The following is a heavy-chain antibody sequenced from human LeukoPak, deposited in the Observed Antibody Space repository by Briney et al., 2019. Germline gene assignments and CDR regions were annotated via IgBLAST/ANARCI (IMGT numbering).Heavy chain of an antibody. CDR1: GGSISSSSYY. V-gene: IGHV4-39*01. D-gene: IGHD6-13*01. J-gene: IGHJ3*02. Sequence: SETLSLTCTVSGGSISSSSYYWGWIRQPPGTGLEWIGSIYYSGSTYYNPSLKSRVTISVDTSKNQFSLKLSSVTAADTAVYYCASIAAAGGRDAFDIWGQGTMVTVSS. CDR3: ASIAAAGGRDAFDI. CDR2: IYYSGST.